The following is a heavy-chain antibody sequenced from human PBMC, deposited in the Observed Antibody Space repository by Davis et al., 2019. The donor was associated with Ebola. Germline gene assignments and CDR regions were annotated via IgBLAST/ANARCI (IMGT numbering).Heavy chain of an antibody. CDR2: IYPGYSNT. J-gene: IGHJ4*02. V-gene: IGHV5-51*01. Sequence: GESLKIPCKGSGFDFTKYWIAWVRQMPGKGLEWMGIIYPGYSNTRYSPSFQGQVPISADKSINTAYLQWSSLKASDTAMYYCARRNYYASSVDYFFDYWGQGTPLTVSS. CDR3: ARRNYYASSVDYFFDY. D-gene: IGHD3-22*01. CDR1: GFDFTKYW.